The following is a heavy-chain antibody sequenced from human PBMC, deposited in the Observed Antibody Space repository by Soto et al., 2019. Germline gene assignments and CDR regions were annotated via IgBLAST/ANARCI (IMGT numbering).Heavy chain of an antibody. Sequence: PSETLSLTCTVSGGSISSSGYNWSWIRQHPGKGLEWIGYIYYSGSTYYNPSLKSRVTISVDTSQNQFSLKLSSVTAADTAVYYCARTTLFYDTKTAFDIWGQGTMVTVS. CDR3: ARTTLFYDTKTAFDI. J-gene: IGHJ3*02. V-gene: IGHV4-31*03. CDR1: GGSISSSGYN. D-gene: IGHD3-22*01. CDR2: IYYSGST.